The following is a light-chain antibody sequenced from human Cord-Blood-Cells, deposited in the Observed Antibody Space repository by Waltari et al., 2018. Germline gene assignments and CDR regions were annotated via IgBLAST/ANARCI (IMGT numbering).Light chain of an antibody. CDR2: WAS. CDR3: QQYYSTPWT. J-gene: IGKJ1*01. CDR1: QSVLYSSNNKNY. V-gene: IGKV4-1*01. Sequence: DIVMTQSPDSLAGSLGARATIHCKSSQSVLYSSNNKNYLAWYQQKPGQPPKLLIYWASTRESGVPDRFSGSGSGTDFTLTISSLQAEDVAVYYCQQYYSTPWTFGQGTKVEIK.